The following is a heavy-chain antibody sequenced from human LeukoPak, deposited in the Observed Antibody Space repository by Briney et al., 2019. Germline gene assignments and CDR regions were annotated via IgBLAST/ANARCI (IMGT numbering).Heavy chain of an antibody. CDR1: GFTFSSYS. D-gene: IGHD1-26*01. CDR2: ISSGSSTI. Sequence: PGGSLRLSCAASGFTFSSYSMNWVRQAPGKGLEWVSYISSGSSTIYYADSVKGRFTISRDNAKNSLYLQMNSLRAEDTAVYYCAELLSGNWGQGTLVTVSS. CDR3: AELLSGN. V-gene: IGHV3-48*01. J-gene: IGHJ4*02.